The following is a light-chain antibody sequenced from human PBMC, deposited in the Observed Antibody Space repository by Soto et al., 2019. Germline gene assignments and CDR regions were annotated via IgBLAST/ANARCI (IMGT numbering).Light chain of an antibody. CDR3: QQYGSSPPT. CDR2: GAS. V-gene: IGKV3-20*01. CDR1: QSVSSSY. Sequence: EIVLTQSPGTLSLSPGERATLSCRASQSVSSSYLAWYQQKPGQAPRLLIYGASSRATGIPDRFSGSGSGTVFTLTISRLEPEDSAVYYCQQYGSSPPTFGQGTKVEIK. J-gene: IGKJ1*01.